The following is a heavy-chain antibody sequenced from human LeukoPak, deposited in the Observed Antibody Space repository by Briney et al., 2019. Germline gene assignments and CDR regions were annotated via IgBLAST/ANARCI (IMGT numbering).Heavy chain of an antibody. CDR1: GGSFSGYY. Sequence: SETLSLTCAVYGGSFSGYYWSWIRQPPGKGLEWIGEINHSGSTNYNPSLKSRVTISVDTSKNQFSLKQSSVTAADTAVYYCARGPILTGYYRFGGPDYGMDVWGQGTTVTVSS. V-gene: IGHV4-34*01. CDR2: INHSGST. D-gene: IGHD3-9*01. J-gene: IGHJ6*02. CDR3: ARGPILTGYYRFGGPDYGMDV.